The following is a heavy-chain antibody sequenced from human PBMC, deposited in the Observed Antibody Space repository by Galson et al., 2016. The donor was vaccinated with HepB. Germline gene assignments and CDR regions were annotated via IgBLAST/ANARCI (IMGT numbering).Heavy chain of an antibody. D-gene: IGHD4-17*01. CDR2: ISPYSGDT. CDR1: GYTFRMYG. Sequence: SVKVSCKASGYTFRMYGISWVRQAPGQGLEWLGWISPYSGDTDYAQKFQGRVTTTTDTSTDTAYMELRSLSSDDTAVYWCAREGGTVRTHHVFGHWGQGALVTVSS. V-gene: IGHV1-18*01. CDR3: AREGGTVRTHHVFGH. J-gene: IGHJ4*02.